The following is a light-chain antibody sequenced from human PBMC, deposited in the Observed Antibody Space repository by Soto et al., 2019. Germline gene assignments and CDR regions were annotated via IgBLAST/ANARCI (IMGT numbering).Light chain of an antibody. CDR3: QHHNDYLYT. Sequence: DVQMTQSPSTLSASVGDTVTITCRASQNIDYYLAWYQQKPGKAPKLFIYTASSLESGVPSRFSGSGFGTEFTLTISSLQPDDFATYFCQHHNDYLYTFGQGTELEIK. CDR2: TAS. J-gene: IGKJ2*01. CDR1: QNIDYY. V-gene: IGKV1-5*03.